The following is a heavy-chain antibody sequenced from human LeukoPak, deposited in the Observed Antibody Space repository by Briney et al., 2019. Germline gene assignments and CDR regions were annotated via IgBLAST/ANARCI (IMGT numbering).Heavy chain of an antibody. V-gene: IGHV4-39*07. J-gene: IGHJ2*01. CDR1: GGSISSSSYY. CDR2: IYYSGST. Sequence: SETLSLTCTVSGGSISSSSYYWGWIRQPPGQGLEWIGSIYYSGSTYYNPSLKSRVTISVDTSKNQFSLQLSSVTAADTAVYYCARDAQYGIPADPYWYFDLWGRGTLVTVSS. CDR3: ARDAQYGIPADPYWYFDL. D-gene: IGHD2-2*01.